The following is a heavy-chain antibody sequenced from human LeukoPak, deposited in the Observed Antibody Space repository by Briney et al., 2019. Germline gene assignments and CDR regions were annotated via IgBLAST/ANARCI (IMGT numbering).Heavy chain of an antibody. CDR1: GGSITTAGYY. CDR2: INHSGST. Sequence: SETLSLTCTVSGGSITTAGYYWSWIRQPPGKGLEWIGEINHSGSTNYNPSLKSRVTISVDTSKNQFSLKLSSVTAADTAVYYCARHVNYWGQGTLVTVSS. CDR3: ARHVNY. J-gene: IGHJ4*02. D-gene: IGHD2/OR15-2a*01. V-gene: IGHV4-34*01.